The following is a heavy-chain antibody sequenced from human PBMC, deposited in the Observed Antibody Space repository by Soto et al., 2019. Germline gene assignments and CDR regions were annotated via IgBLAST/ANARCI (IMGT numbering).Heavy chain of an antibody. J-gene: IGHJ4*02. CDR3: ARHSPYYYDSSGYEYLPVYYFDY. Sequence: PSETLSLTCTVSGGSISSYYWSWIRQPPGKGLEWIGYIYYSGSTNYNPSLKSRVTISVDTSKNQFSLKLSSVTAADTAVYYCARHSPYYYDSSGYEYLPVYYFDYWGQGTLVTVSS. CDR2: IYYSGST. V-gene: IGHV4-59*08. CDR1: GGSISSYY. D-gene: IGHD3-22*01.